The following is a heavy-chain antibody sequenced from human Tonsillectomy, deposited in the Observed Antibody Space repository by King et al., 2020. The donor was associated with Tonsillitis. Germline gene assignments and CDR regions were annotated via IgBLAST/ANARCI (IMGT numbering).Heavy chain of an antibody. J-gene: IGHJ4*02. CDR3: ARGRFLQLGGAVCAY. CDR1: GYIFTKYW. Sequence: QLVQSGAEVKKPGESLKISCKGSGYIFTKYWIGWVRQMPGKGLDWMGIIYPGDSDTRYSPSFQGQVTISADKSISTAYLQWSSLKASDTAIYYCARGRFLQLGGAVCAYWGQGTLVTVSS. V-gene: IGHV5-51*01. D-gene: IGHD5-24*01. CDR2: IYPGDSDT.